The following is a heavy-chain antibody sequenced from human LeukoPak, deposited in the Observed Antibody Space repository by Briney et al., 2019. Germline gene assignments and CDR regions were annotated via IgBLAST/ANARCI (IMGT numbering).Heavy chain of an antibody. CDR1: GYTLTELS. Sequence: ASVKVSCKVSGYTLTELSMHWVRQAPGKGLEWMGGFDPEDGETIYAQKFQGRVTMTEDTSTDTAYMELSSLRSKDTAVYYCAAASSQLISYSGYAPFDYWGQGTLVTVSS. J-gene: IGHJ4*02. CDR2: FDPEDGET. V-gene: IGHV1-24*01. D-gene: IGHD5-12*01. CDR3: AAASSQLISYSGYAPFDY.